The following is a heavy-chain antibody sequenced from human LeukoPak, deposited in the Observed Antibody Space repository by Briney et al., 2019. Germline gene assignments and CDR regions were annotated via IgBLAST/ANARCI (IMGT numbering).Heavy chain of an antibody. CDR1: GFTFSSYA. V-gene: IGHV3-23*01. Sequence: PGGSLRLSCAASGFTFSSYAMNWVRQAPGKGLEWVSAISGSGGSTYYADSVKGRFTISRDNSKNTLFLQMNSLRAEDTAVYYCANGRGPTGYYDSGGYYFDYWGQGTLVTVSS. D-gene: IGHD3-22*01. CDR3: ANGRGPTGYYDSGGYYFDY. J-gene: IGHJ4*02. CDR2: ISGSGGST.